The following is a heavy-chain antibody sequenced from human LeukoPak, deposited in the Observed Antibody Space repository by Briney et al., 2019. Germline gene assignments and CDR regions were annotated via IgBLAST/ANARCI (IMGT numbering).Heavy chain of an antibody. CDR2: IIPIFGTA. D-gene: IGHD2-21*01. V-gene: IGHV1-69*13. Sequence: ASVKVSCKASGGTFISYAISWVRQAPGQGLEWMGGIIPIFGTANYAQKFQGRVTITADESTSTAYMELSSLRSEDTAVYFCTRKRAYEIRGYYFDYWGQGTLVTVSS. CDR1: GGTFISYA. J-gene: IGHJ4*02. CDR3: TRKRAYEIRGYYFDY.